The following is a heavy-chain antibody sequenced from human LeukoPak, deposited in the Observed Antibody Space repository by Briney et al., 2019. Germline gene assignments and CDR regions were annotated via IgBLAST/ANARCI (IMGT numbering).Heavy chain of an antibody. CDR1: GFTFSTYG. J-gene: IGHJ4*02. CDR2: IWYDGSKK. V-gene: IGHV3-33*01. Sequence: PGGSLRLSCAASGFTFSTYGIHWVRQAPGKGLEWVAVIWYDGSKKYYADSVKGRFTISRDNSKNTLYLQMNSLRAEDTAVYYCARNDKGNSYGYSIDYWGQGTLVTVSS. CDR3: ARNDKGNSYGYSIDY. D-gene: IGHD5-18*01.